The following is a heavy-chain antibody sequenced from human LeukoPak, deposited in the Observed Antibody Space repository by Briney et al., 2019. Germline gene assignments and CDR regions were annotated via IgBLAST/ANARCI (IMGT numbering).Heavy chain of an antibody. CDR2: INPNSGGT. J-gene: IGHJ3*02. V-gene: IGHV1-2*02. Sequence: ASVKVSCKASGYTFTGYYMHWVRQAPGQGLEWMGWINPNSGGTNYAQKFQGRVTMTRDTSISTAYMELSRLRSDDTPVYYCARVAVAGTKGAFDIWGQGTMVTVSS. CDR3: ARVAVAGTKGAFDI. CDR1: GYTFTGYY. D-gene: IGHD6-19*01.